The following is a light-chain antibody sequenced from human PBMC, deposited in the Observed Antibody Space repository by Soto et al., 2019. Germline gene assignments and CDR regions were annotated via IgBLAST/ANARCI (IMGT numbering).Light chain of an antibody. Sequence: EIVLTQSPAALSVSPGEGATLSCRASQSISNSLAWYQQKPGQAPRLLIYSASTRATGIPARFSGRGSGTEFTLTISSLQSEDFSVYNCQNYSNWPFTFGPGTKVDIK. CDR2: SAS. CDR3: QNYSNWPFT. CDR1: QSISNS. J-gene: IGKJ3*01. V-gene: IGKV3-15*01.